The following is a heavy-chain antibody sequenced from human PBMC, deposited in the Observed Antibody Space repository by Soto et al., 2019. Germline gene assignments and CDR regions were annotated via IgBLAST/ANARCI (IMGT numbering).Heavy chain of an antibody. J-gene: IGHJ6*02. V-gene: IGHV1-18*01. CDR3: ARDFQDIVVVVAATRYYYGMDV. CDR1: GYTFTSYG. D-gene: IGHD2-15*01. CDR2: ISAYNGNT. Sequence: GPSVKVSCKASGYTFTSYGISWVRQAPGQGLEWMGWISAYNGNTNYAQKLQGRVTMTTDTSTSTAYMELRSLRSDDTAVYYCARDFQDIVVVVAATRYYYGMDVWGQGTTVTVSS.